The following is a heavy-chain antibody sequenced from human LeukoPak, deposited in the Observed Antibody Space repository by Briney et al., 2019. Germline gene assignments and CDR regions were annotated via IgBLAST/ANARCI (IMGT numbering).Heavy chain of an antibody. CDR1: GYTFTSYD. CDR2: MNPNSGNT. Sequence: ASVKVSCKASGYTFTSYDINWLRQATGQGLEWMGWMNPNSGNTGYAQKFQGRVTMTRNTSISTAYMELSSLRSEDTAVYYCARAFSSYYYMDVWGKGTTVTVSS. CDR3: ARAFSSYYYMDV. J-gene: IGHJ6*03. D-gene: IGHD3-3*01. V-gene: IGHV1-8*01.